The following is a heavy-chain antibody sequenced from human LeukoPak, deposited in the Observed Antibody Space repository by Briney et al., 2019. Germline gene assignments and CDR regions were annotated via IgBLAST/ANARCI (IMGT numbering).Heavy chain of an antibody. V-gene: IGHV3-66*01. J-gene: IGHJ4*02. CDR2: IYSGSST. CDR1: GFTVSSSY. D-gene: IGHD3-22*01. CDR3: ARTFYYDSTGYRYIDY. Sequence: GGSLRLSCAASGFTVSSSYMNWVRQAPGKGLEWVSVIYSGSSTYYADSVKGRFTISRDNSKNTLYLQMNSLRAEDTALYYCARTFYYDSTGYRYIDYWGQGTLVTVSS.